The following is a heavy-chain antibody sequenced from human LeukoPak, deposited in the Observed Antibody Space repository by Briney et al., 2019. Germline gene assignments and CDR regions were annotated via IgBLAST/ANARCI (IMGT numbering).Heavy chain of an antibody. D-gene: IGHD1-1*01. CDR2: ISSSSSYI. Sequence: GGSLRLSCAASGFSFSNAWMNWVRQAPGKGLEWVSSISSSSSYIYYADSVKGRFTISRDNAKNSLYLQMNSLRAEDTAVYYCARDHGMRKTNFWFDPWGQGTLVTVSS. V-gene: IGHV3-21*01. J-gene: IGHJ5*02. CDR1: GFSFSNAW. CDR3: ARDHGMRKTNFWFDP.